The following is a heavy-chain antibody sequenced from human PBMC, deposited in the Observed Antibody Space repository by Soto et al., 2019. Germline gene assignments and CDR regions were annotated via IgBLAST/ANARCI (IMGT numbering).Heavy chain of an antibody. V-gene: IGHV3-9*01. CDR1: GFTFDDYA. D-gene: IGHD4-17*01. CDR2: ISWNSGSI. J-gene: IGHJ4*02. CDR3: AKGLYGDYTLFDY. Sequence: GGSLRLSCAASGFTFDDYAMNWVRQGPGKGLEWVSGISWNSGSIGYADFVKGRFTISRDNAKNSLYLQMNSLRAEDTALYYCAKGLYGDYTLFDYWGQGTLVTVSS.